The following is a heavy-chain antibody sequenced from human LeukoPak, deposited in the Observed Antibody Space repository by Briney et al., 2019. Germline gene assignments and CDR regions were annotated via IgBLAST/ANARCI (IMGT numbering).Heavy chain of an antibody. CDR1: GFTFNNYA. Sequence: PGGSLRLSCAASGFTFNNYAISWVRQAPGKGLEWVSLISGSGGSTYFADSVKGRFTISRDNSMNTLYLQMNSLRAEDTAVYYCAKTGAGYYYMGVWGKGTTVTVSS. D-gene: IGHD7-27*01. CDR2: ISGSGGST. CDR3: AKTGAGYYYMGV. V-gene: IGHV3-23*01. J-gene: IGHJ6*03.